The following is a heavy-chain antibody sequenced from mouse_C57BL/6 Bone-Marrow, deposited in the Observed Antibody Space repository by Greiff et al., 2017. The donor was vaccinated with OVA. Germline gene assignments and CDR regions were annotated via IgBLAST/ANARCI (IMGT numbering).Heavy chain of an antibody. CDR3: ARTPLYYGSSNWYFDV. Sequence: EVKLEESGPELVKPGASVKIPCKASGYTFTDYNMDWVKQSHGKSLEWIGDINPNNGGTIYNQKFKGKATLTVDKSSSTAYMELRSLTSEDTAVYYCARTPLYYGSSNWYFDVWGTGTTVTVSS. D-gene: IGHD1-1*01. CDR2: INPNNGGT. V-gene: IGHV1-18*01. CDR1: GYTFTDYN. J-gene: IGHJ1*03.